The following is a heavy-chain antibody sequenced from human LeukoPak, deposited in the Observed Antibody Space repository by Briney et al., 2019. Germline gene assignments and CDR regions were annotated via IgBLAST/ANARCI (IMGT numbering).Heavy chain of an antibody. V-gene: IGHV3-23*01. Sequence: GGSLRLSCAASGFTFSSYAMSWVRQAPGKGLEWVSAISGSGGSTYYADSVKGRFTISRDNSKNTLYLQMNSLRAEDTAVYYCARDGLRGSYLYWGQGTLVTVSS. CDR3: ARDGLRGSYLY. CDR1: GFTFSSYA. CDR2: ISGSGGST. D-gene: IGHD1-26*01. J-gene: IGHJ4*02.